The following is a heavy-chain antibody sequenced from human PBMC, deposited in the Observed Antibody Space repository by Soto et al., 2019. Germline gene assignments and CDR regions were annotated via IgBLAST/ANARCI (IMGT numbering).Heavy chain of an antibody. D-gene: IGHD6-13*01. CDR2: ISGSGGST. CDR3: ALSSSSWYRYFQH. V-gene: IGHV3-23*01. J-gene: IGHJ1*01. Sequence: WGSLRLSCAASGFTFGSYAISLFRQSPGKGLEWVSAISGSGGSTYYADSVKGRFTISRDNSENTLYLQMNSLRAEDTAVYYCALSSSSWYRYFQHWGQGTLVTVSS. CDR1: GFTFGSYA.